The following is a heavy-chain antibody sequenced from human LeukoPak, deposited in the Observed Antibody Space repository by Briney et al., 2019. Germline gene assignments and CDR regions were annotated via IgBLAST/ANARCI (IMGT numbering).Heavy chain of an antibody. CDR1: GGSISSYY. D-gene: IGHD4-23*01. CDR3: ARVVVVTPESENWFDP. J-gene: IGHJ5*02. CDR2: IYYSGST. Sequence: PSETLSLTCTVSGGSISSYYWSWIRQPPGKGLEWIGYIYYSGSTNYNPSLKSRVTISVDTSKNQFSLKLSSVTAADTAVYYCARVVVVTPESENWFDPWGQGTLVTVSS. V-gene: IGHV4-59*08.